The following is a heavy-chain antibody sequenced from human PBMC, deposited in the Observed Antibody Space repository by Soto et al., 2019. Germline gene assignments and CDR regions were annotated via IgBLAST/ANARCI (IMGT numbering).Heavy chain of an antibody. Sequence: GGSLRLSCAASGFTFDDYTMHWVRQAPGKGLEWVSLISWDGGSTYYADSVKGRFTISRDNSKNSLYLQMNSLRTEDTALYYCAKDGGDYPIGYYYYGMDVWGQGTTVTVSS. CDR3: AKDGGDYPIGYYYYGMDV. V-gene: IGHV3-43*01. J-gene: IGHJ6*02. D-gene: IGHD4-17*01. CDR1: GFTFDDYT. CDR2: ISWDGGST.